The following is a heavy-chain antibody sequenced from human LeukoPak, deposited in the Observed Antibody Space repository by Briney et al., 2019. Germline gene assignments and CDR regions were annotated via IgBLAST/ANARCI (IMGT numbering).Heavy chain of an antibody. D-gene: IGHD2-2*02. J-gene: IGHJ4*02. Sequence: ASVKVSCKASGYTFTGYYMHWVRQAPGQGLEWMGRINPNSGGTNYAQKFQGRVTMTRDTSISTAYMELSRLRSDDTAVYYCARGYDCSSSSGYTLFDLWGQGSLDTVSS. V-gene: IGHV1-2*06. CDR3: ARGYDCSSSSGYTLFDL. CDR2: INPNSGGT. CDR1: GYTFTGYY.